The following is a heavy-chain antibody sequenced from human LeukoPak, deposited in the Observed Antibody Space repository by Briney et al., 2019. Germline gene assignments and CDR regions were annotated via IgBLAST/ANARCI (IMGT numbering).Heavy chain of an antibody. CDR3: AKHPQLRYFDWFPTFFD. J-gene: IGHJ4*02. Sequence: TGGSRRLSCAASGFTFSSYAMSWVRQAPGKGLEWVSAISGSGGSTYYADSVKGRFTISRDNSKNTLYLQMNSLRAEDTAVYYCAKHPQLRYFDWFPTFFDWGQGTLVTVSS. CDR2: ISGSGGST. CDR1: GFTFSSYA. D-gene: IGHD3-9*01. V-gene: IGHV3-23*01.